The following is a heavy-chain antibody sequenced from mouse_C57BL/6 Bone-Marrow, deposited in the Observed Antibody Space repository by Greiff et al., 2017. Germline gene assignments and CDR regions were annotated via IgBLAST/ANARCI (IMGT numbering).Heavy chain of an antibody. D-gene: IGHD1-1*01. CDR3: AREGYYYGKDFDY. J-gene: IGHJ2*01. Sequence: EVKLMESGPELVKPGASVKISCKASGYSFTDYNMNWVKQSNGKSLEWIGVINPNYGTTSYNQKFKGKATLTVGQSSSTAYMQLNSLTSEDSAVYYCAREGYYYGKDFDYWGQGTTLTVAS. CDR2: INPNYGTT. CDR1: GYSFTDYN. V-gene: IGHV1-39*01.